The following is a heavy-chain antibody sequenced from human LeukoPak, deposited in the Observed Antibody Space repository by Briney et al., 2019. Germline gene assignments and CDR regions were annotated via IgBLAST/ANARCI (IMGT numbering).Heavy chain of an antibody. CDR2: IWYDGSNK. V-gene: IGHV3-33*01. Sequence: PGGSLRLSCAASGFTFSSYGMHWVRQAPGKGLEWVAVIWYDGSNKYYADSVKGRFTISRDNAKNSLYLQMNSLRDDDTAVYYCARDRPNTGYDFDYWGQGALVTVSS. J-gene: IGHJ4*02. D-gene: IGHD5-12*01. CDR3: ARDRPNTGYDFDY. CDR1: GFTFSSYG.